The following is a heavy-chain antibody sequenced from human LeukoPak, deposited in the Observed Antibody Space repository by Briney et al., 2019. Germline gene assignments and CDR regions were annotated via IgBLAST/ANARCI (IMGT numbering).Heavy chain of an antibody. Sequence: ASVKVSFKASGYTFTSYDINWVRQATGQGLEWMGWMNPNSGNTGYAQKFQGRVTITRNTSISTAYMELSSLRSEDTAVYYCARGVLRYFDWLLRRGYYYYMDVWGKGTTVTVSS. J-gene: IGHJ6*03. V-gene: IGHV1-8*03. CDR3: ARGVLRYFDWLLRRGYYYYMDV. CDR2: MNPNSGNT. CDR1: GYTFTSYD. D-gene: IGHD3-9*01.